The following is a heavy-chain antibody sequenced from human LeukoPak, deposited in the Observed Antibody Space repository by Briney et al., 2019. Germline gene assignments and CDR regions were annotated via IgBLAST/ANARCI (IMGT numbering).Heavy chain of an antibody. CDR1: GGSISSYY. CDR2: IYYSGST. CDR3: ARDGEQWDPAHTWFDP. V-gene: IGHV4-59*01. Sequence: PSETLSLTRTVSGGSISSYYWSWIRQPPGKGLEWIGYIYYSGSTNYNPSLKSRVTISVDTSKYQFSLKLSSVTAADTALYYCARDGEQWDPAHTWFDPWGQGTLVTVSS. J-gene: IGHJ5*02. D-gene: IGHD6-19*01.